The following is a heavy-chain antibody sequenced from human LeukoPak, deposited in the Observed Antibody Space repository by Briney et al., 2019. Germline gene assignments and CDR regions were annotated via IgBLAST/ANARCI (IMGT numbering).Heavy chain of an antibody. Sequence: GESLKISCKGSGYSFTSYWIGWVRQMPGKGLEWMGIIYPGDSDTRYSPSFQGQVTISVDKSISTAYLQWSSLKASDTAMYYCARLTYYYGSGSYWPGYFDYWGQRTLVTVSS. V-gene: IGHV5-51*01. J-gene: IGHJ4*02. CDR2: IYPGDSDT. D-gene: IGHD3-10*01. CDR3: ARLTYYYGSGSYWPGYFDY. CDR1: GYSFTSYW.